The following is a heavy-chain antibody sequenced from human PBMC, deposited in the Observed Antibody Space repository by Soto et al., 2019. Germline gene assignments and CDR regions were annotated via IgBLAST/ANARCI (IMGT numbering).Heavy chain of an antibody. J-gene: IGHJ6*02. CDR2: IKQDGSEK. CDR3: ARIGQGVVVVPAAPSSPYYYYGMDV. CDR1: GFTFSSYW. D-gene: IGHD2-2*01. V-gene: IGHV3-7*01. Sequence: GGSLRLSCAASGFTFSSYWMSWVRQAPGKGLEWVANIKQDGSEKYYVDSVKGRFTISRDNAKNSLYLQMNSLRAEDTAVYYCARIGQGVVVVPAAPSSPYYYYGMDVWGQGTTVTVSS.